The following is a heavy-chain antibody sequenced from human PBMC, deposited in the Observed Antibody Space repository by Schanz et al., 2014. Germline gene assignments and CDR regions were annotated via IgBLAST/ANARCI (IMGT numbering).Heavy chain of an antibody. D-gene: IGHD3-16*01. Sequence: EVRLVESGGGLVEPGGSLRLSCSGSGFTFSEVYMSWVRQAPGKGLEWVSSISSTSTYLYYADSVKGRFTISRDSARNSLYLQMSSLRAEDTAVYYCARGTPFLCDYWGQGTLVTVSS. CDR1: GFTFSEVY. CDR3: ARGTPFLCDY. CDR2: ISSTSTYL. J-gene: IGHJ4*02. V-gene: IGHV3-21*01.